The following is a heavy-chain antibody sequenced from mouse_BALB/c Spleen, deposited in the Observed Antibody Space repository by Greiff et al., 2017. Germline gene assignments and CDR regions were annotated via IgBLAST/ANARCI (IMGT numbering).Heavy chain of an antibody. D-gene: IGHD1-3*01. CDR2: IDPENGDT. V-gene: IGHV14-4*02. Sequence: VQLQQSGAELVRSGASVKLSCTASGFNIKDYYMHWVKQRPEQGLEWIGWIDPENGDTEYAPKFQGKATMTADTSSNTAYLQLSSLTSEDTAVYYCESPLYAMDYWGQGTSVTVSS. CDR1: GFNIKDYY. J-gene: IGHJ4*01. CDR3: ESPLYAMDY.